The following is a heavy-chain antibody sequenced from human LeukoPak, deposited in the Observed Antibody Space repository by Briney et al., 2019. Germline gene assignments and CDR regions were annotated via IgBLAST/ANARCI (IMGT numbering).Heavy chain of an antibody. CDR3: AGDLMGAIGIDY. V-gene: IGHV3-72*01. CDR1: GFTFSNAW. CDR2: TRNKVNSYTT. D-gene: IGHD1-26*01. Sequence: GGSLRLSCAASGFTFSNAWMNWVRQAPGKGLEWVGRTRNKVNSYTTEYAASVKGRFTISRDDSENSLYLQMNSLKTEDTAVYYCAGDLMGAIGIDYWGQGTLVTVSS. J-gene: IGHJ4*02.